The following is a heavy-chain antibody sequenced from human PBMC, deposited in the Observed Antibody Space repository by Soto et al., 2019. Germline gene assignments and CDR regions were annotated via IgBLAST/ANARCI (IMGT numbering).Heavy chain of an antibody. J-gene: IGHJ4*02. Sequence: PSETLSLTCAVYGGSFSGYYWSWIRQPPGKGLEWIGEINHSGSTNYNPSLKSRVTISVDTSKNQFSLKLSSVTAADTAVYYCARGHQRWLQGDYFDYWGQGTLVTVSS. CDR1: GGSFSGYY. CDR2: INHSGST. V-gene: IGHV4-34*01. D-gene: IGHD5-12*01. CDR3: ARGHQRWLQGDYFDY.